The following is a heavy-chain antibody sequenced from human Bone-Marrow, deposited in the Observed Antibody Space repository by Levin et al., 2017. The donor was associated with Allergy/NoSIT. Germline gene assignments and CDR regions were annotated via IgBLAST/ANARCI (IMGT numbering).Heavy chain of an antibody. CDR3: VTEVTMMVY. CDR1: GYTLTQLS. D-gene: IGHD3-22*01. CDR2: FDLADGEL. V-gene: IGHV1-24*01. J-gene: IGHJ4*02. Sequence: EASVKVSCKVSGYTLTQLSMHWVRQAPGKGLEWMGGFDLADGELLYAQKFQGRLTMTEDTSTDTTYMELTSLRSEDTAVYYCVTEVTMMVYWGQGTLVTVSS.